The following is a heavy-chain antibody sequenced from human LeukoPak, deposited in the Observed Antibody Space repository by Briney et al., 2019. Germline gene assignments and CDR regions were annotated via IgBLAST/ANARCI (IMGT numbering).Heavy chain of an antibody. CDR1: GGSISSGGYY. J-gene: IGHJ4*02. D-gene: IGHD3-10*01. V-gene: IGHV4-31*02. CDR3: AKSGSYYGSTSG. Sequence: SETLSLTCTVSGGSISSGGYYWSWIRQHPGKGLEWIGYSYYSGSTNYNPSLKSRVTISLDTSKNQFSLKLTSVTAADTAVYYCAKSGSYYGSTSGWGQGTLVTVSP. CDR2: SYYSGST.